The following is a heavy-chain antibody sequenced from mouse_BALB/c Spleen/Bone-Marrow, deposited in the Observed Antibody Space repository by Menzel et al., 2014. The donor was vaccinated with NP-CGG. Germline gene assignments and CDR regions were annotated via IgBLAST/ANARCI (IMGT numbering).Heavy chain of an antibody. Sequence: EVQLQQSGPELVKPGASVKISYKASGYTFTDYNMHWVKQSHGKSLEWIGYIYPYNGGTGYNQKFKSKATLTVDNSSSTACMELRSLTSEDSAVYYCARLGRDYWGQGTTLTVSS. CDR3: ARLGRDY. CDR2: IYPYNGGT. V-gene: IGHV1S29*02. D-gene: IGHD4-1*01. J-gene: IGHJ2*01. CDR1: GYTFTDYN.